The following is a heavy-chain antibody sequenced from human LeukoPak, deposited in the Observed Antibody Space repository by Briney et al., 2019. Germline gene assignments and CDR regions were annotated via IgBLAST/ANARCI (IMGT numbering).Heavy chain of an antibody. CDR1: GFSLPTGGGG. CDR2: IYWDEGK. V-gene: IGHV2-5*02. CDR3: AHSHGSFMHY. D-gene: IGHD3-16*01. Sequence: SGPTLVHPPRTLTLTCTFSGFSLPTGGGGGGWMRQPPGKAVEWLSLIYWDEGKHYRPALESRLPLTKDPSNNQVVLTLTNMDPVDTATYYCAHSHGSFMHYWGQGTLVTVSS. J-gene: IGHJ4*02.